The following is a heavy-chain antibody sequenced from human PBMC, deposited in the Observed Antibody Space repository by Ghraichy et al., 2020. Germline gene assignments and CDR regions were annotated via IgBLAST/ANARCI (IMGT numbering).Heavy chain of an antibody. Sequence: GGSQRLSCAASGFTFSRYWMAWVRQAPGKGLEWVANIKQDGSEKTYVASVRGRFTISRDNAKNSLYLQMNSLRAEDTAVYYCARDCGDDCYSYWGQGSLVSVSS. CDR1: GFTFSRYW. CDR3: ARDCGDDCYSY. D-gene: IGHD2-21*01. CDR2: IKQDGSEK. V-gene: IGHV3-7*01. J-gene: IGHJ4*02.